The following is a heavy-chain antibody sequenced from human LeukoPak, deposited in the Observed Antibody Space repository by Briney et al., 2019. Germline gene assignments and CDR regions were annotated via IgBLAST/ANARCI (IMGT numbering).Heavy chain of an antibody. J-gene: IGHJ4*02. V-gene: IGHV3-48*01. Sequence: GGSLRLSCAASGFTFNSYSMNWVRQAPGKGLEWVSYISPSSTTIYYADSVKGRFTISRDNSKNTLYLQMNSLRADDTAVYYCAKSGYNRFDYWGQGTLVTVSS. D-gene: IGHD5-24*01. CDR2: ISPSSTTI. CDR1: GFTFNSYS. CDR3: AKSGYNRFDY.